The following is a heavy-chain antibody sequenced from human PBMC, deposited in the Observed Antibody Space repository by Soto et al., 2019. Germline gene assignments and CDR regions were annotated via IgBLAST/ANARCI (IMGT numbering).Heavy chain of an antibody. V-gene: IGHV4-30-4*08. J-gene: IGHJ6*02. CDR1: GGSIRSGDYY. D-gene: IGHD2-8*02. Sequence: SETLSLTCTVSGGSIRSGDYYWSWIRQPPGKGLEWIGYIYYSGSTYYNPSLKSRVTISVDTSKNQFSLKLSSVTAADTAVYYCARDTDYYYYYGMDVWGQGTTVT. CDR2: IYYSGST. CDR3: ARDTDYYYYYGMDV.